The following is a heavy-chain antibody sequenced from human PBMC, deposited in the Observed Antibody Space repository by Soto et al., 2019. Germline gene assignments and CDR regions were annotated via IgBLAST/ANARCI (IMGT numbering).Heavy chain of an antibody. CDR1: GFTFSTYW. V-gene: IGHV3-7*01. J-gene: IGHJ1*01. Sequence: GVSLRLSCVVSGFTFSTYWVTWVRQAPGKGLEWVANSKQDGNEKNYVDSVKGRFAISRDKVKNSLNLQMNSLRSEDTAVYYCAFGADGPLFFQHWGHGTLVTVSS. CDR3: AFGADGPLFFQH. CDR2: SKQDGNEK. D-gene: IGHD3-16*01.